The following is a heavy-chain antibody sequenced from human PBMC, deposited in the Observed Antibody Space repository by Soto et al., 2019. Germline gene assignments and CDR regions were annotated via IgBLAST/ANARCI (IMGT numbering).Heavy chain of an antibody. CDR2: ISWDGGST. D-gene: IGHD6-13*01. CDR1: GFTVDDYT. J-gene: IGHJ4*02. Sequence: GALSLFSAASGFTVDDYTMHWVRQAPGKGLEWVSLISWDGGSTYYADSVKGRFTISRDNSKNSLYLQMNSLRTEDTALYYCAKGRDHIAAAGLFDYWGQRTLVTVSS. CDR3: AKGRDHIAAAGLFDY. V-gene: IGHV3-43*01.